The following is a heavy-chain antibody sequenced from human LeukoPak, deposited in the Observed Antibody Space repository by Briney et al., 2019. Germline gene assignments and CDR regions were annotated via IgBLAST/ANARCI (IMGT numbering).Heavy chain of an antibody. CDR1: GGSISSGSYY. J-gene: IGHJ4*02. CDR3: ARGYGDYAG. V-gene: IGHV4-61*02. D-gene: IGHD4-17*01. Sequence: SQTLSLTCTVSGGSISSGSYYWSWIRQPAGKGLEWIGRIYTSGSTNYNPSLKSRVTISVDTSKNQFSLKLSSVTAADPAVYYCARGYGDYAGWGQGTLVTVSS. CDR2: IYTSGST.